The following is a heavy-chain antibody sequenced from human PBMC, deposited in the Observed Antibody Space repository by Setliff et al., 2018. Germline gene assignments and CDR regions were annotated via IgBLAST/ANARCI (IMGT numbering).Heavy chain of an antibody. D-gene: IGHD3-16*01. CDR1: GFTFSSYW. V-gene: IGHV3-7*01. CDR2: IKQDGSEK. Sequence: GGSLRLSCVASGFTFSSYWMSWVRQAPGKGLEWVANIKQDGSEKCYVDSVKGRFTISRDNAKNSLYLQMNSLRAEDTAVYYCARDGGEYWGQGTLVTVSS. CDR3: ARDGGEY. J-gene: IGHJ4*02.